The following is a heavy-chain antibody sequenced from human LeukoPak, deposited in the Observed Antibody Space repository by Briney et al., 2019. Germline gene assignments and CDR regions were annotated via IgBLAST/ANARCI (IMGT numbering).Heavy chain of an antibody. V-gene: IGHV3-21*01. CDR1: GFTFTTYW. Sequence: GGSLRLSCAASGFTFTTYWMGWVRQAPGKGLEWVSSISSSSSYIYYADSVKGRFTISRDNAKNSLYLQMNSLRAEDTAVYYCARWDGVAAAGPDAFDIWGQGTMVTVSS. CDR3: ARWDGVAAAGPDAFDI. CDR2: ISSSSSYI. D-gene: IGHD6-13*01. J-gene: IGHJ3*02.